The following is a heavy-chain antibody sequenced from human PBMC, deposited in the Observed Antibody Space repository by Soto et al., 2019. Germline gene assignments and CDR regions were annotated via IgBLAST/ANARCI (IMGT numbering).Heavy chain of an antibody. J-gene: IGHJ4*02. D-gene: IGHD3-16*01. CDR3: SREIGGRLVDY. CDR1: GYTFTSYA. V-gene: IGHV1-18*01. CDR2: ISAYNGNT. Sequence: QVQLVQSGAEVKKPGASVKVSCKASGYTFTSYAISWVRQAPGQGLEWVGWISAYNGNTNSAQKLQGRVTMTTATSTSTAYMELRSLRSDDTATYFYSREIGGRLVDYWGQGNLVTVSS.